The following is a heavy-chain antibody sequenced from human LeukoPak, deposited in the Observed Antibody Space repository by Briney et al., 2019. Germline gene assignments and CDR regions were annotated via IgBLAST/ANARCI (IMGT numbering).Heavy chain of an antibody. V-gene: IGHV3-15*01. Sequence: GGSLRLSCAVSGFTFTNAWMSWVRQAPGKGLEWVGRMKSKTDGGTIDYAAPVKGRFTISRDDSKNTLYLQMNSLQIEDTAVYYCLRHFDYWGQGTLVTVSS. CDR3: LRHFDY. CDR2: MKSKTDGGTI. CDR1: GFTFTNAW. J-gene: IGHJ4*02.